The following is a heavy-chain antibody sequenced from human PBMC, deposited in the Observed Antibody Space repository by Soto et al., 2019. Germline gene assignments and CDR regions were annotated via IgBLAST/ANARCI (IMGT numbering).Heavy chain of an antibody. Sequence: SETLSLTFTVSGGSISSSSYYWGWIRQPTGKGLEWIGSIYYSGSTYYNPSLKSRVTISVDTSKNQFSLKLSSVTAADTAVYYCARLLWFGEPPAWGQGTLVTVS. V-gene: IGHV4-39*01. CDR3: ARLLWFGEPPA. CDR1: GGSISSSSYY. CDR2: IYYSGST. J-gene: IGHJ4*02. D-gene: IGHD3-10*01.